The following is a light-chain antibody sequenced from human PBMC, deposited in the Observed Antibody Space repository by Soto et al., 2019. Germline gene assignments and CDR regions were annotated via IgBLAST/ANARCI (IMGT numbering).Light chain of an antibody. CDR3: SSYTTSNTRQIV. CDR2: DVS. V-gene: IGLV2-14*03. J-gene: IGLJ1*01. CDR1: SSDVGGYNY. Sequence: QSALTQPASVSGSPGQSITISCTGTSSDVGGYNYVSWYQHHQGKAPKLIIYDVSNRPSGVSIHFSGSKSENTASQTNYKLQSEDEADYHCSSYTTSNTRQIVFGTGTKVTVL.